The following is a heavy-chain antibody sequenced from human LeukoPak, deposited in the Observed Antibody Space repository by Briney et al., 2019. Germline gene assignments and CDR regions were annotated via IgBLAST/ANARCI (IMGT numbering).Heavy chain of an antibody. D-gene: IGHD1-26*01. CDR3: ARDLAKGRYFDY. CDR2: MWFDGSKI. V-gene: IGHV3-33*01. Sequence: GGSLRLSCAASGFTFSTSGMHWVRQTPGKGLEWVAVMWFDGSKIYYTDSVKGRFTISRDNSKNTLFLQMNSLRAEDSGVYYCARDLAKGRYFDYWGQGTLVTVSS. J-gene: IGHJ4*02. CDR1: GFTFSTSG.